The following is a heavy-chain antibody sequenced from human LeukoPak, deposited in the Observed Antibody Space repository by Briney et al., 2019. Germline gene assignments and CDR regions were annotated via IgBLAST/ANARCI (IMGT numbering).Heavy chain of an antibody. Sequence: PSETLSLTCTVSGGSISSSSYYWGWIRQPPGKGLEWIGSIYYSGSTYYNPSLKSRVTISVDTSKNQFSLKLSSVTAADTAVYYCARLRRELRDYYYYYMDVWGKGTTVTVSS. CDR1: GGSISSSSYY. CDR2: IYYSGST. D-gene: IGHD1-26*01. CDR3: ARLRRELRDYYYYYMDV. J-gene: IGHJ6*03. V-gene: IGHV4-39*01.